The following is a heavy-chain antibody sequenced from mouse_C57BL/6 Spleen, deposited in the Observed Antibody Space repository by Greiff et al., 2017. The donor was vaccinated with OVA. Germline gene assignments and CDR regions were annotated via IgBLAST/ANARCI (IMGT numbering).Heavy chain of an antibody. CDR1: GYTFTSYW. CDR2: INPSSGYT. CDR3: ARSDYDYGGYFDV. J-gene: IGHJ1*03. Sequence: VQVVESGAELAKPGASVKLSCKASGYTFTSYWMHWVKQRPGQGLEWIGYINPSSGYTKYNQKFKDKATLTADKSSSTAYMQLSSLTYEDSAVYYCARSDYDYGGYFDVWGTGTTVTVSS. V-gene: IGHV1-7*01. D-gene: IGHD2-4*01.